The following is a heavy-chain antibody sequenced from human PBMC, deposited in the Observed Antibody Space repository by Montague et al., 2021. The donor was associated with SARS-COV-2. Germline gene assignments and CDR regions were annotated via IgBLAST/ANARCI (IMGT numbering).Heavy chain of an antibody. Sequence: SETLSLTCTVSGGSVRSSSYYWGWIRQPPGKGLEWIGSIYYSGATYYKPSLKSRVAVSVDTPNNQFSLKLTSVTVADTAIYYCARHDLTDYISGWYCSGPIDYWGQGTLVTVSP. J-gene: IGHJ4*02. V-gene: IGHV4-39*01. CDR2: IYYSGAT. D-gene: IGHD6-19*01. CDR1: GGSVRSSSYY. CDR3: ARHDLTDYISGWYCSGPIDY.